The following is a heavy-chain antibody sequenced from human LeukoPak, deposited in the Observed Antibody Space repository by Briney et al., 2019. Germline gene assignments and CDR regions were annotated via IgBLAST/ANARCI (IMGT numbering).Heavy chain of an antibody. CDR1: GFTFSSYA. CDR3: ARGPHYYGSGSYYFDY. CDR2: ISYDGSNK. Sequence: GGSLRLSCAASGFTFSSYAMHWVRQAPGKGLEWVAVISYDGSNKYYADSVKGRFTISRDNSKNTLYLQMNSLRAEDTAVYYCARGPHYYGSGSYYFDYWGQGTLVTVSS. V-gene: IGHV3-30-3*01. J-gene: IGHJ4*02. D-gene: IGHD3-10*01.